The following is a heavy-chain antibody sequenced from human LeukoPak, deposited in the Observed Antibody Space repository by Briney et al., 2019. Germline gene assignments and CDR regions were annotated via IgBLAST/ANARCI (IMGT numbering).Heavy chain of an antibody. J-gene: IGHJ6*02. CDR2: IIPIFGTA. Sequence: SVKVSCKASGGTFSSYAISWVRQAPGQGLEWMGGIIPIFGTANYAQKLQGRVTMTTDTSTSTAYMELRSLRSDDTAVYYCARDSKWFINDYYYGMDVWGQGTTVTVSS. CDR3: ARDSKWFINDYYYGMDV. CDR1: GGTFSSYA. V-gene: IGHV1-69*05. D-gene: IGHD3-22*01.